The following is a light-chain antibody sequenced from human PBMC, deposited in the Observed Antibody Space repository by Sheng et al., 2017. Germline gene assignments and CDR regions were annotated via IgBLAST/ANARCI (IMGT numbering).Light chain of an antibody. Sequence: QSALTQPASVSGSPGQSITISCTGTSSDVGDYNYVSWYQQHPGKAPKLMIYEVSNRPSGVSNRFSGSKSGNTASLTISGLQAEDEADYYCSSYRSSVFHWVFGGGTKLTVL. J-gene: IGLJ3*02. CDR1: SSDVGDYNY. CDR2: EVS. V-gene: IGLV2-14*01. CDR3: SSYRSSVFHWV.